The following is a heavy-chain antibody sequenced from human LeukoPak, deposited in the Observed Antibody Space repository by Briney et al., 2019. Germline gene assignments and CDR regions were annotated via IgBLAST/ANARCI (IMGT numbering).Heavy chain of an antibody. CDR1: GGSIRSYY. J-gene: IGHJ5*02. V-gene: IGHV4-59*12. Sequence: KTSETLSLTCSVSGGSIRSYYWTWIRQPPGKGLEWIGYIYYSGNTNYNPSLKSRVTISVDTSKNQFSLKLSSVSAADTAVYYCAREFVLWGQGTLVTVSS. CDR3: AREFVL. CDR2: IYYSGNT.